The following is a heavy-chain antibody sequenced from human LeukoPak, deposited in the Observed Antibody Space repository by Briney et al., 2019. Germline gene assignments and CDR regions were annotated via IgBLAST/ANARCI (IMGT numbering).Heavy chain of an antibody. V-gene: IGHV5-51*01. CDR2: IFPGDSDI. Sequence: GESLKISCKASGYSFTNYWIGWVRQKPGKGLEWIGIIFPGDSDIKYSPSFQGQVSLSADQSITSAYLQWDGLKASDSAMYYCVRHQLGSYHFDYWGQGTQVTVSA. D-gene: IGHD1-26*01. J-gene: IGHJ4*02. CDR1: GYSFTNYW. CDR3: VRHQLGSYHFDY.